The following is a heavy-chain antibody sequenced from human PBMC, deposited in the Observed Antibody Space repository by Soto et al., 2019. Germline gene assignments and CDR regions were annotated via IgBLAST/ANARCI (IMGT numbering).Heavy chain of an antibody. V-gene: IGHV1-69*04. D-gene: IGHD6-6*01. CDR2: IIPILGIA. J-gene: IGHJ4*02. CDR3: AREAPLAQYSSPPPYYFDY. CDR1: GGTFSSYT. Sequence: ASVKVSCKASGGTFSSYTISWVRQAPGQGLEWMGRIIPILGIANYAQKFQGRVTITADKSTSTAYMELSSLRSEDTAVYYCAREAPLAQYSSPPPYYFDYWGQGTLVTVSS.